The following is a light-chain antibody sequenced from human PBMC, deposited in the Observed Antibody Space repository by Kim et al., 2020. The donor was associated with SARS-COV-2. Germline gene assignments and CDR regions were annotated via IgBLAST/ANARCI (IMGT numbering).Light chain of an antibody. J-gene: IGKJ2*03. CDR1: QDVNSDS. CDR3: QQFDTSPYS. V-gene: IGKV3-20*01. Sequence: SPGECATLSSRAIQDVNSDSLAWYQQKPGQAPRLLIYATSTRATGVPDRFGGSWSGTDFTLTIARLEPEDFARYCCQQFDTSPYSFGQGTKLEI. CDR2: ATS.